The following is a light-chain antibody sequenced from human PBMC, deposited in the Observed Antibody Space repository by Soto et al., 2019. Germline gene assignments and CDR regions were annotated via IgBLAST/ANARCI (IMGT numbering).Light chain of an antibody. CDR3: AVWDDSLNGLWV. CDR1: SSNIGRDT. J-gene: IGLJ3*02. CDR2: SNN. V-gene: IGLV1-44*01. Sequence: QSVLTQPPSASGTPGQRVIISCSGSSSNIGRDTVNWYGQFPGTAPKLLIYSNNQRPSGVPDRFSGSKSGTSASLAISGLQSEDEADYYCAVWDDSLNGLWVFGGGTKLTVL.